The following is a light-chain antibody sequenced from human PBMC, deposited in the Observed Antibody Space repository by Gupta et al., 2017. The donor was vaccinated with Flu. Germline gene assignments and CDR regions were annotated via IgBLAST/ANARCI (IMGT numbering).Light chain of an antibody. V-gene: IGLV3-21*02. CDR3: QVWDFSSNHVV. J-gene: IGLJ2*01. Sequence: GQTARINGEGNNIGMKSVHWFQQRPGQAPVLVVYADSGRPSGIPERFSGSNTENPATLTISRVEAGDEADYYCQVWDFSSNHVVFGGGTKLTVL. CDR1: NIGMKS. CDR2: ADS.